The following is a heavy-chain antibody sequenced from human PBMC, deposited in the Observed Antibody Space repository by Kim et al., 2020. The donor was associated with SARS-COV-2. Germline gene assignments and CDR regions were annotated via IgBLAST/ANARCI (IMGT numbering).Heavy chain of an antibody. J-gene: IGHJ4*02. V-gene: IGHV3-23*01. Sequence: VQGRFTIARDNSKTRLSLQMDSLTAEDTAIYYCAKAPTDYYGSGNLAFDYWGQGTLVTVSS. D-gene: IGHD3-10*01. CDR3: AKAPTDYYGSGNLAFDY.